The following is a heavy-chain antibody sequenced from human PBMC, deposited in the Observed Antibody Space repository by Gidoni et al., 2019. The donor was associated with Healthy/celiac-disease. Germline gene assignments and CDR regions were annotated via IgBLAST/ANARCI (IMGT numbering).Heavy chain of an antibody. V-gene: IGHV5-51*01. D-gene: IGHD4-17*01. J-gene: IGHJ4*02. CDR2: IYPGDSDT. CDR3: ARRTSNGDYVDY. CDR1: GYRLTSYW. Sequence: EVQLVQSGAEVKKPGESLKISCKGYGYRLTSYWIGWVRQMPGKGLEWLGIIYPGDSDTRYSPSFQGQFTISADKSSSTAYLQWSSLKASDTAMYYCARRTSNGDYVDYWGQGTLVTVSS.